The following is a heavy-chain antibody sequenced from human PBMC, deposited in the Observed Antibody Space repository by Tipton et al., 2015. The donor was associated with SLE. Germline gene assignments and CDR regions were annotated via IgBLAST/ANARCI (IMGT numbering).Heavy chain of an antibody. CDR1: GGSISSHY. Sequence: TLSLTCTVSGGSISSHYWGWVRQPPGKGLEWIGYIYYSGSTNYNPSLKSRVTISVDTSKNQFSLKLSSVTAADTAVYYCASGDSSSWSLRGHDYWGQGTLVTVSS. V-gene: IGHV4-59*11. CDR2: IYYSGST. J-gene: IGHJ4*02. D-gene: IGHD6-13*01. CDR3: ASGDSSSWSLRGHDY.